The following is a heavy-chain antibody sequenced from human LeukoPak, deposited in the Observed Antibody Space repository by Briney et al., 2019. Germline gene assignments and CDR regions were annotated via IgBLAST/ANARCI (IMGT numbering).Heavy chain of an antibody. CDR1: GGSTSSYY. CDR2: IYYSGST. J-gene: IGHJ4*02. CDR3: ARHTSYGGNSAFGD. V-gene: IGHV4-59*08. D-gene: IGHD4-23*01. Sequence: SETLSLTCTVSGGSTSSYYWSWIRQPPGKGLEWIGYIYYSGSTNYNPSLKSRVTISVDTSKNHFSLKLYSVTAADTAVYYCARHTSYGGNSAFGDWGQGTLVTVSS.